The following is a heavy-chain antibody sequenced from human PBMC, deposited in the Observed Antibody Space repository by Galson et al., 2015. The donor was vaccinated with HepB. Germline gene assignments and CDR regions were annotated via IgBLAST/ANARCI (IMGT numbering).Heavy chain of an antibody. D-gene: IGHD3-10*01. V-gene: IGHV1-18*01. J-gene: IGHJ4*02. CDR1: GYTFTSYG. Sequence: SVKVSCKASGYTFTSYGISWVRQAPGQGLEWMGWISAYNGNTNYAQKLQGRVTMTTDTSTSTAYMEPRSLRSDDTAVYYCARVAAGVIIPLTDFDYWGQGTLVTVSS. CDR2: ISAYNGNT. CDR3: ARVAAGVIIPLTDFDY.